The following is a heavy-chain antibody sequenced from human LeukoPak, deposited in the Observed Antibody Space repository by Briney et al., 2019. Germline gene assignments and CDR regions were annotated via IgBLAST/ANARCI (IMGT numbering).Heavy chain of an antibody. CDR3: ARVRSGSHWRGKYYYYHYMDV. J-gene: IGHJ6*03. Sequence: GGSLRLSCAASGFTLSSYWMSWVRQAPGKGLEWVANIRQDGSEKYYVDSVKGRFTISRDNAKNSLYLQMNSLRAEDTAVYYCARVRSGSHWRGKYYYYHYMDVWGKGTTVTVSS. CDR2: IRQDGSEK. CDR1: GFTLSSYW. D-gene: IGHD1-26*01. V-gene: IGHV3-7*01.